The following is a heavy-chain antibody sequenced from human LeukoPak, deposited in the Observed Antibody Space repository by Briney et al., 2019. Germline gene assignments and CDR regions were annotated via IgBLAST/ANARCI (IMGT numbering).Heavy chain of an antibody. D-gene: IGHD3-16*01. J-gene: IGHJ6*02. CDR1: GGTFSSYA. V-gene: IGHV1-69*13. CDR3: ARGPLLSNYDYYYGMDV. CDR2: IIPIFGTA. Sequence: SVKVSCKASGGTFSSYAISWVRQAPGQGLEWMGGIIPIFGTANYAQKFQGRVTITADESTSTAYMELSSLRSEDTAVYYCARGPLLSNYDYYYGMDVWGQGTTVTVSS.